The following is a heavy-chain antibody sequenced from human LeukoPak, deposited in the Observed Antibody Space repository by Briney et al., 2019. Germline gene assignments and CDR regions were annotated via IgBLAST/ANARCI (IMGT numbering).Heavy chain of an antibody. CDR3: ARDLDDFWSGYRPFDY. V-gene: IGHV4-4*07. CDR2: IYTSRSI. D-gene: IGHD3-3*01. J-gene: IGHJ4*02. CDR1: GGSISSYY. Sequence: SETLSLTCTVSGGSISSYYWSWIRQPAGKGLEWIGRIYTSRSINYNPSLKSRVTMSVDTSKNQFSLKLSSVTAADTAVYYCARDLDDFWSGYRPFDYWGQGTLVTVSS.